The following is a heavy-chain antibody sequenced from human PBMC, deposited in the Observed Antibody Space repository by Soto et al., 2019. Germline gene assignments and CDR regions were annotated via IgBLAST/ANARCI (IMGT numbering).Heavy chain of an antibody. Sequence: GASVKVSCKASGYTFTSYDINWVRQATGQGLEWMGWMNPNSGNTGYAQKFQGRVTMTRNTSISTAYMELSSLRSEDTAVYYCATVHCSGGSCYSWFDPWGQGTLVTVSS. CDR3: ATVHCSGGSCYSWFDP. D-gene: IGHD2-15*01. CDR1: GYTFTSYD. V-gene: IGHV1-8*01. J-gene: IGHJ5*02. CDR2: MNPNSGNT.